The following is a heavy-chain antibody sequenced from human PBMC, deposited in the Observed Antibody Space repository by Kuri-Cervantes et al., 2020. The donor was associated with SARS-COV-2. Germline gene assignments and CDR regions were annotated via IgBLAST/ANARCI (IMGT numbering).Heavy chain of an antibody. CDR2: IYYSGST. Sequence: SETLSLTCTVSGGSISSSSYYWGWIRQPPGKGLEWIGSIYYSGSTYYNPSLKSRVTISVDTSKNQFSLKLSSVTAADTAVYYCAREKSSLGRNRYYYYYMDVWGKGTTVT. CDR3: AREKSSLGRNRYYYYYMDV. J-gene: IGHJ6*03. CDR1: GGSISSSSYY. V-gene: IGHV4-39*02. D-gene: IGHD7-27*01.